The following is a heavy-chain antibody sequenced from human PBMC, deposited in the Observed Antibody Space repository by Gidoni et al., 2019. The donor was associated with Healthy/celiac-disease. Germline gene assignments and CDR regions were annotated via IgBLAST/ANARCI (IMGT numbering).Heavy chain of an antibody. V-gene: IGHV3-11*06. J-gene: IGHJ4*02. CDR3: ARKGKLHDYGGTHFDY. D-gene: IGHD4-17*01. Sequence: QVQLVESGGGLVKPGGSLRLSCADSGFTFSDYYMSWIRQAPGKGLELFSYISSSSSYTNYADSVKGRFTISRDNAKNSLYLQMNSLRAEDTAVYYCARKGKLHDYGGTHFDYWGQGTLVTVSS. CDR2: ISSSSSYT. CDR1: GFTFSDYY.